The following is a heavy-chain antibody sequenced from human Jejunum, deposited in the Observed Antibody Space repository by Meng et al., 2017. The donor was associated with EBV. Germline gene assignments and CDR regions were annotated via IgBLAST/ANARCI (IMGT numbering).Heavy chain of an antibody. D-gene: IGHD5-18*01. J-gene: IGHJ4*02. CDR1: GCSCSSNTDT. Sequence: QGQLQQAAPGLVMSAPTPSPPWSITGCSCSSNTDTWDWIRQYPSRGLEWLGRTYYRSKWYYHYAVSEKSRITVNPDTSKNQFSLQLNSGTPEDTAVYYCARRLQTDGFDWWGQGTLVTVSS. CDR2: TYYRSKWYY. CDR3: ARRLQTDGFDW. V-gene: IGHV6-1*01.